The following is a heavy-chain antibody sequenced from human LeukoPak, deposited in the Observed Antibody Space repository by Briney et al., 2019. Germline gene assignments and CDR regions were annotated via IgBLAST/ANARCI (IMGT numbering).Heavy chain of an antibody. J-gene: IGHJ3*02. Sequence: GGSLRLSCAASGFTFSSYGMHWVRQAPGKGLEWVAVILNDGSQEKYADSVKGRFTISRDNSKNTLFLQMNSLGAEDTAAYYCARDDALGDNALDIWGQGTMVTVSS. D-gene: IGHD3-16*01. CDR1: GFTFSSYG. CDR2: ILNDGSQE. V-gene: IGHV3-33*01. CDR3: ARDDALGDNALDI.